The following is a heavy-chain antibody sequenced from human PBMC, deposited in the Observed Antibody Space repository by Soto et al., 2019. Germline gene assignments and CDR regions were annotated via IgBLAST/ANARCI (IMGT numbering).Heavy chain of an antibody. D-gene: IGHD6-13*01. CDR3: AKDQEPSYSSSWPSYYFDY. CDR1: GFTFSSYA. Sequence: GGSLRLSCAASGFTFSSYAMSWVRQAPGKGLEWVSAISGSGGSTYYADSVKGRFTISRDNSKNTLYLQMNSLRAEDTAVYYCAKDQEPSYSSSWPSYYFDYWGQGTLVTVSS. CDR2: ISGSGGST. J-gene: IGHJ4*02. V-gene: IGHV3-23*01.